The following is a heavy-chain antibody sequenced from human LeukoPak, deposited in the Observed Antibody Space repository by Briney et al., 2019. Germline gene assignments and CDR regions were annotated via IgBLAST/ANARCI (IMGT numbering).Heavy chain of an antibody. CDR1: GYTFTSYG. D-gene: IGHD3-3*01. CDR3: ARDYDFWSGYLGGY. Sequence: GASVKVSCKASGYTFTSYGISWVRQAPGQGLEWMGWISAYNGNTNYAQKLQGRVTMTTDTSTSTAYMELRSLRSDGTAVYYCARDYDFWSGYLGGYWGQGTLVTVSS. V-gene: IGHV1-18*01. CDR2: ISAYNGNT. J-gene: IGHJ4*02.